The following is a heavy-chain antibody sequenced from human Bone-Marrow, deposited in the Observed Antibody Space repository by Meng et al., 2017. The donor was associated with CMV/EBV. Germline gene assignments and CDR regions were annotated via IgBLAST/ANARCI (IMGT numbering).Heavy chain of an antibody. CDR2: ISRGGTTK. CDR3: AREEDLVPGY. Sequence: GGSLRLSCATSGFIFNDYYLAWIRQAPGKGLEWVSYISRGGTTKYYADSVKGRFAISRDNANNSVYLQMDSLRPEDTAVYYCAREEDLVPGYWGQGTLVTVSS. D-gene: IGHD2-8*02. CDR1: GFIFNDYY. J-gene: IGHJ4*02. V-gene: IGHV3-11*01.